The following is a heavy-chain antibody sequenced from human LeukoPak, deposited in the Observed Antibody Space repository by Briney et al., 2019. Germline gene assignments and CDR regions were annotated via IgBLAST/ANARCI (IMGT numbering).Heavy chain of an antibody. J-gene: IGHJ3*02. V-gene: IGHV3-74*01. CDR1: GFTFSSYW. Sequence: PGGSLRLSCAASGFTFSSYWMHWVRQAPVKGLVWVSRINSDGSSTDYADSVKGRSTISRDNAKNTLYLQMNSLRAEDTAVYYCARGTGYAVFDIWGQGTMVTVSS. CDR3: ARGTGYAVFDI. D-gene: IGHD5-12*01. CDR2: INSDGSST.